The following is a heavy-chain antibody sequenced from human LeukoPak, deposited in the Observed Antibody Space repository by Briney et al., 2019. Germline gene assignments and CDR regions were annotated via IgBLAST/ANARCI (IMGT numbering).Heavy chain of an antibody. D-gene: IGHD3-3*01. V-gene: IGHV3-21*04. CDR3: AKSGGAIFGVVTTRLGAFDY. Sequence: GGSLRLSCAASGFTFSSYSMNWVRQAPGKGLEWVSSISSSSSYMYYADSVKGRFTISRDNAKNSLYLQMNSLRAEDTAVYYCAKSGGAIFGVVTTRLGAFDYWGQGTLVTVSS. CDR2: ISSSSSYM. CDR1: GFTFSSYS. J-gene: IGHJ4*02.